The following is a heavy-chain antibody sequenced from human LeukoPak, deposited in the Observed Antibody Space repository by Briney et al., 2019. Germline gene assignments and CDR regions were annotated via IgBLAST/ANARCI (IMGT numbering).Heavy chain of an antibody. Sequence: ASVKVSCKASGYTFTSYAMNWVRQAPGQGLEWMGWINTNTGNPTYAQGFTGRFVFSLDTSVSTAYLQISSLKAEDTAVYYCARIWLGELGWYFDLWGRGTLVTVSS. V-gene: IGHV7-4-1*02. J-gene: IGHJ2*01. CDR1: GYTFTSYA. CDR3: ARIWLGELGWYFDL. CDR2: INTNTGNP. D-gene: IGHD3-10*01.